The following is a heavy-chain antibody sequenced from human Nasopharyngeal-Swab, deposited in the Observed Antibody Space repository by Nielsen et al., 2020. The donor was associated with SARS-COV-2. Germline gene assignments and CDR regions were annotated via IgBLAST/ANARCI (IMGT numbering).Heavy chain of an antibody. D-gene: IGHD3-3*01. CDR2: VYSGGST. CDR3: ASPVFGVVSDAFDL. V-gene: IGHV3-53*01. Sequence: GGSLRLSCAASGIFVSGNYMNWVRQASGMGLEWVSVVYSGGSTFYADSVKGRFTISRDNSKNTLYLQMNNLRPEDTAMYYCASPVFGVVSDAFDLWGQGTMVTVSS. J-gene: IGHJ3*01. CDR1: GIFVSGNY.